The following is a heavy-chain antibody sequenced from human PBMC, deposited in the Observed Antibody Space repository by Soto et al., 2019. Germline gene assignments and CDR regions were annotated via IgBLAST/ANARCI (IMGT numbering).Heavy chain of an antibody. J-gene: IGHJ6*02. CDR2: ISAYSGNT. CDR1: GYTFTSYG. CDR3: ARDHPAAGMDV. Sequence: ASVKVSCKASGYTFTSYGISWVRRDPGQELEWMVGISAYSGNTGYAQKFQGRVTMTRDTSISTAYMELSRLRSDDTAVYYCARDHPAAGMDVWGQRTTVTVSS. V-gene: IGHV1-18*01. D-gene: IGHD2-2*01.